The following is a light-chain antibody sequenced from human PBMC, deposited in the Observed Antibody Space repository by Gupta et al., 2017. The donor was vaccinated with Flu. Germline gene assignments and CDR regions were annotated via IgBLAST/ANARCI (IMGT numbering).Light chain of an antibody. CDR1: SSDVGGYEY. CDR3: SSYTSSSTLYV. Sequence: ITISCTGTSSDVGGYEYVSWYQQYPGKAPKLMIYDVSNRPSGVSDRFSGSKSGNTASLTIFGLQAEDEADYYCSSYTSSSTLYVFGTGTKVSVL. J-gene: IGLJ1*01. V-gene: IGLV2-14*04. CDR2: DVS.